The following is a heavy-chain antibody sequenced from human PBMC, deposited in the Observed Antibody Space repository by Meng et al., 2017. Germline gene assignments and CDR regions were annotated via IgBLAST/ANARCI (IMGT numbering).Heavy chain of an antibody. CDR3: TTIIFRATGYSSCGSEEQFDP. CDR1: GFTFSNAC. CDR2: IKSKTDGGTT. Sequence: GESLKISCAASGFTFSNACMSWVRQAPGKGLEWVGRIKSKTDGGTTDYAAPVKGRFTISRDDSKHTLYLQMNSLKNEDTAVYYCTTIIFRATGYSSCGSEEQFDPWGQGTLVTVSS. D-gene: IGHD6-19*01. J-gene: IGHJ5*02. V-gene: IGHV3-15*01.